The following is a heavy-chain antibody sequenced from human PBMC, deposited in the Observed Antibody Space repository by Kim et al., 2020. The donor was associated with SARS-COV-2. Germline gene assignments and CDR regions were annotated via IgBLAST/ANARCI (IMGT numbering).Heavy chain of an antibody. CDR2: ISYDGSNK. Sequence: GGSLRLSCAASGFTFSSYGMHWVRQAQGKGLEWVAVISYDGSNKYYADSVKGRFTISRDNSKNTLYLQMNSLRAEDTAVYYCAKGGVVNYYYYGMDVWGQGTTVTVSS. CDR1: GFTFSSYG. D-gene: IGHD3-22*01. J-gene: IGHJ6*02. V-gene: IGHV3-30*18. CDR3: AKGGVVNYYYYGMDV.